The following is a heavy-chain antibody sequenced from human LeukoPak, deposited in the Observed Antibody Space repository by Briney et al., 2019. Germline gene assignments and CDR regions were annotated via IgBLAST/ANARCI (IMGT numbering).Heavy chain of an antibody. CDR1: GFILSNYG. CDR3: AREVRSGSYPGTKYFDY. J-gene: IGHJ4*02. D-gene: IGHD3-10*01. V-gene: IGHV3-30*03. Sequence: RGSLRLSCAASGFILSNYGIHWVRQAPGNWLGWVAAISSVGSNTYYADSVKGRFTISRDNAKNSLYLQMNSLIAEDTAVYYCAREVRSGSYPGTKYFDYWGQGTLVTVSS. CDR2: ISSVGSNT.